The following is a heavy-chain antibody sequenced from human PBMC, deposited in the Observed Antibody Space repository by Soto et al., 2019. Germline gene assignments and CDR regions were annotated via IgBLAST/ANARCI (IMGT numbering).Heavy chain of an antibody. V-gene: IGHV1-69*01. CDR2: IIPIFGTA. D-gene: IGHD3-22*01. CDR3: ARAGYYDSSGYYYGIQYAFDI. Sequence: QVQLVQSGAEVKKPGSSVKVSCKASGGTFSSYAISWVRQAPGQGLEWMGGIIPIFGTANYAQKFQGRVTITADDSTSTAYMELSSLRSEDTAVYYCARAGYYDSSGYYYGIQYAFDIWGQGTMVTVSS. CDR1: GGTFSSYA. J-gene: IGHJ3*02.